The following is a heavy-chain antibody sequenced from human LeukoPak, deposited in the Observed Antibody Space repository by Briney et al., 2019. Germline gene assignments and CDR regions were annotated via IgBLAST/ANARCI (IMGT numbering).Heavy chain of an antibody. D-gene: IGHD4-23*01. CDR3: ARDNYGGNLDC. CDR2: IYIGGST. CDR1: GFTVSSTY. J-gene: IGHJ4*02. Sequence: GGSLRLSCVASGFTVSSTYMSWVRQAPGKGLEWVSVIYIGGSTYYADSVKGRFTISRDNSKNKLYLQMNSLRAEDTAVYYCARDNYGGNLDCWGQGTLVTVSS. V-gene: IGHV3-53*01.